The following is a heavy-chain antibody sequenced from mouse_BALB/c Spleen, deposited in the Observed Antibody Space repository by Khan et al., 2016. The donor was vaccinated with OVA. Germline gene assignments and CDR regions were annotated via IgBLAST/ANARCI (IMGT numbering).Heavy chain of an antibody. CDR2: ISSVGSYT. CDR3: ARFITTATGDYYAMDY. D-gene: IGHD1-2*01. V-gene: IGHV5-6*01. J-gene: IGHJ4*01. CDR1: GFIFSSYG. Sequence: EVELVESGGDLVKPGGSLKLSCAASGFIFSSYGMSWVRQTPDKRLEWVATISSVGSYTYYPDSVKGRFTISRDNAKNTQYLQMSSLKSEYKAMYYCARFITTATGDYYAMDYWGQGTSVTVSS.